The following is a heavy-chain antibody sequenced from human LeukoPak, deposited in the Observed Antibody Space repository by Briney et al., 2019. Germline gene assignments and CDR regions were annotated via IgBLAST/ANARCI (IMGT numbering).Heavy chain of an antibody. CDR3: ARSYDILTGYPHY. V-gene: IGHV4-39*07. J-gene: IGHJ4*02. CDR1: GGSISSSRYY. Sequence: PSETLSLTCTVSGGSISSSRYYWGWLRQPPGQGLVWVGSVYYSGSTYYSPSLKSRVTISVDTSKNQFSLKLSSVTAADTAVYYCARSYDILTGYPHYWGQGTLVTVSS. D-gene: IGHD3-9*01. CDR2: VYYSGST.